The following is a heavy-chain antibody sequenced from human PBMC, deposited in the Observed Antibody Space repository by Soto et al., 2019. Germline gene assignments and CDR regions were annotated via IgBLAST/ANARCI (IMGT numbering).Heavy chain of an antibody. Sequence: QVQLQESGPGLVKPSETLSLTCTVSGGSIYRSGYYWGWIRQPPGRGLEWIGNIDYNGVTYSNPSLKSRVTISTDKSKNQFSLKLTSVTAADTALYYCGKVLVGATGHTDSDSWGPGTLVAVSS. J-gene: IGHJ4*02. V-gene: IGHV4-39*01. CDR1: GGSIYRSGYY. CDR3: GKVLVGATGHTDSDS. CDR2: IDYNGVT. D-gene: IGHD2-15*01.